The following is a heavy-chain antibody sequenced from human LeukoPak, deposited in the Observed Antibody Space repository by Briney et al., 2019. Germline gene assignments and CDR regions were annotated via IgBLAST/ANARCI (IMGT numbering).Heavy chain of an antibody. Sequence: PGGSLRLSCAASGFTFSSYAMSWVRQAPGKGLEWVSAISGSGGSTYYADSVKGRFTISRDNSKNTLYLQMNSLRAEDTAVYYCAKVGAQLWQWLAPYHFDYWGQGTLVTVSS. J-gene: IGHJ4*02. CDR2: ISGSGGST. CDR1: GFTFSSYA. D-gene: IGHD6-19*01. CDR3: AKVGAQLWQWLAPYHFDY. V-gene: IGHV3-23*01.